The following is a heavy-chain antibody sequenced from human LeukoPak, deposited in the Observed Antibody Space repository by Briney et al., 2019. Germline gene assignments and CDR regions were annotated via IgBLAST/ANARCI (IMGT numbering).Heavy chain of an antibody. D-gene: IGHD3-3*01. V-gene: IGHV3-7*01. CDR3: ARNKRERVEAWSGTFEY. CDR2: INQDGSGK. J-gene: IGHJ4*02. Sequence: PGGSLRLSCAASGFTFSTYWMTWVRQAPGKGQDWVANINQDGSGKYYVDSVEGRFTISRDNAKNSLFLQMNSLRAEDTALYYCARNKRERVEAWSGTFEYWGQGTLVTVSS. CDR1: GFTFSTYW.